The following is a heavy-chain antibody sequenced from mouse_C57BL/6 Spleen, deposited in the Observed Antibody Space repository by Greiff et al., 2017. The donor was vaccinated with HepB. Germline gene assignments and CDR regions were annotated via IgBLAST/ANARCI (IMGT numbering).Heavy chain of an antibody. Sequence: VQLQQSGTVLARPGASVKMSCKTSGYTFTSYWMHWVNQRPGQGLEWIGAIYPGNSDTSYNQKFKGKAKLTAVTSASTAYMALSSLTNEDSAVYYCTRGGYYGSSFDYWGQGTTLTVSS. D-gene: IGHD1-1*01. CDR3: TRGGYYGSSFDY. V-gene: IGHV1-5*01. J-gene: IGHJ2*01. CDR2: IYPGNSDT. CDR1: GYTFTSYW.